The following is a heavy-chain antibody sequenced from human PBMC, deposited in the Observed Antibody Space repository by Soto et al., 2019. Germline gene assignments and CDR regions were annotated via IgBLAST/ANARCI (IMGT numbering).Heavy chain of an antibody. J-gene: IGHJ4*02. V-gene: IGHV1-69*13. CDR1: GGTFSSYA. CDR2: IIPIFGTA. Sequence: SVKVSCKASGGTFSSYAISWVRQAPGQGLEWMGGIIPIFGTANYAQKFQGRVTITADESTSTAYMELSSLRSEDTAVYYCARVYNYDILTGYSDYFDYRGQGTLVTVSS. CDR3: ARVYNYDILTGYSDYFDY. D-gene: IGHD3-9*01.